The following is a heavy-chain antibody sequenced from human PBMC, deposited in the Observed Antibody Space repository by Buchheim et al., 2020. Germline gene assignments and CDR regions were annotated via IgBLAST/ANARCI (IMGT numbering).Heavy chain of an antibody. CDR1: GGTFSSYT. V-gene: IGHV1-69*08. J-gene: IGHJ5*02. CDR3: AIDTRLIVPATNWFDP. Sequence: QVQLVQSGAEVKKPGSSVKVSCKASGGTFSSYTISWVRQAPGQGLEWMGRIIPILGIANYAQKFQGRVTITADKSTSTAYMELSSLRSEDTAVYYCAIDTRLIVPATNWFDPWGQGTL. CDR2: IIPILGIA. D-gene: IGHD2-2*01.